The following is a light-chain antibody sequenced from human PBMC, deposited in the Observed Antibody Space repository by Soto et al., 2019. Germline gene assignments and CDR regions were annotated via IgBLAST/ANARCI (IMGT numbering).Light chain of an antibody. CDR1: SSNIGRNY. V-gene: IGLV1-47*01. CDR2: RDN. Sequence: QSVLTQTTSVSGTPGQRVNISCSGSSSNIGRNYVYWYHQFPGTAPKLLIYRDNERPSGVPDRFSGSKSGTSASLAISGLQSGDEADYHCATWDDSLGGPVFGGGTKVTVL. CDR3: ATWDDSLGGPV. J-gene: IGLJ2*01.